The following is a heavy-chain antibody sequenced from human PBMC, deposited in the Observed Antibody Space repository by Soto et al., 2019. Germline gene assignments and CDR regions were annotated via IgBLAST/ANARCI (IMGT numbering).Heavy chain of an antibody. D-gene: IGHD3-22*01. CDR2: ISSNGRST. J-gene: IGHJ5*02. Sequence: GGSLRLSCAASGFTFSSYWMHWVRQAPGKGLVWVSRISSNGRSTSYADSVKGRFTISRDNAKNTLYLQMNSLRAEDTAVYYCVRDYYDSSSYLNWFDPWGQGTLVTVSS. CDR1: GFTFSSYW. CDR3: VRDYYDSSSYLNWFDP. V-gene: IGHV3-74*01.